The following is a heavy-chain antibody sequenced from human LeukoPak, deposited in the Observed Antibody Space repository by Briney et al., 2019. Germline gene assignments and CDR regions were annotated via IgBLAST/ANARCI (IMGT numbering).Heavy chain of an antibody. CDR2: IYYSGSA. CDR3: ARRTYDLWSGDYTGAFDI. Sequence: PSETLSLTCTVSGGSISSYYWSWIRQPPGKGLEWIGYIYYSGSANYNPSLKSRVTISVDTSKNQFSLKLSSVTAADTAVYYCARRTYDLWSGDYTGAFDIWGQGTMVTVSS. D-gene: IGHD3-3*01. J-gene: IGHJ3*02. CDR1: GGSISSYY. V-gene: IGHV4-59*01.